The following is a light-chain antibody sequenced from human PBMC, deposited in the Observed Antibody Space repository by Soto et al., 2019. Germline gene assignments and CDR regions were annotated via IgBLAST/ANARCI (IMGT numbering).Light chain of an antibody. V-gene: IGKV1-5*01. CDR1: QSISSW. Sequence: DIQMTQSPSTLSASVGDRVTITCRASQSISSWLAWYHQKPGKAPKLLIYDVSSLESGVPSRFSGSGSGTEFTLTISSLQPDDFTTYYCQQYNSYPRTFGQGTKVEIK. J-gene: IGKJ1*01. CDR3: QQYNSYPRT. CDR2: DVS.